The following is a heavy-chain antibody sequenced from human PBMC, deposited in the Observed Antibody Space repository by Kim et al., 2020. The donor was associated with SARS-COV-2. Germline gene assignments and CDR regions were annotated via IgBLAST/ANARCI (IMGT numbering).Heavy chain of an antibody. D-gene: IGHD5-12*01. J-gene: IGHJ4*02. Sequence: GGSLRLSCAASGFTFSKYWMHWVRQTPGKGLVWVSRINNDGSSTNYADSVKGRFTISRDDAKNTLYLQMDSLRAEDTAVYYCGRNRYGGFEGEFDYWGQGALVTVSS. CDR3: GRNRYGGFEGEFDY. V-gene: IGHV3-74*01. CDR2: INNDGSST. CDR1: GFTFSKYW.